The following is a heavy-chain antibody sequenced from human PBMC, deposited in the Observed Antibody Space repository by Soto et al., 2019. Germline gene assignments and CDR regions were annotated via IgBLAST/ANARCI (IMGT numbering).Heavy chain of an antibody. CDR2: ISSSGSTI. D-gene: IGHD6-19*01. CDR3: ARYTAVADPYYFDY. V-gene: IGHV3-48*03. CDR1: GFTFSSYE. Sequence: PGGSLRLSCAASGFTFSSYEMNWVRQAPGKGLEWVSYISSSGSTIYYADSVKGRFTISRDTSKNMLYLHMNSLRAEDTAIYYCARYTAVADPYYFDYWGQGTLVTVSS. J-gene: IGHJ4*02.